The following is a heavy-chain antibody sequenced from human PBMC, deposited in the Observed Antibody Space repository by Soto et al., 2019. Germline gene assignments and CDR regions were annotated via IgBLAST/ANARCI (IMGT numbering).Heavy chain of an antibody. Sequence: GGSLRLSCAASGFPFTKAWMTWVRQAPGKGLEWVGRIRSKTSSETREYAAPVKGRFTISRDDSKNMLYLEMNSLKIEDTGVYYCTTDGFTGIVGIWGQGTMVTVSS. J-gene: IGHJ3*02. CDR2: IRSKTSSETR. D-gene: IGHD3-22*01. CDR3: TTDGFTGIVGI. CDR1: GFPFTKAW. V-gene: IGHV3-15*01.